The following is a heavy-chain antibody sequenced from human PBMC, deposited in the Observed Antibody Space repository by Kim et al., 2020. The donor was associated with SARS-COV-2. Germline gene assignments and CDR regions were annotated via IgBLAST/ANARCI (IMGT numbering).Heavy chain of an antibody. CDR2: IYYTGTT. Sequence: SETLSLTCTVSGDSVSSNSYYWSWIRQPPGKGLEWIGYIYYTGTTKYNPSLKRRVTISIDTSKNQFFLKLNFVTAADTAGYYCARVGTRKYSTTGGVNWSDPWGRGTLVTVSS. CDR1: GDSVSSNSYY. V-gene: IGHV4-61*01. CDR3: ARVGTRKYSTTGGVNWSDP. J-gene: IGHJ5*02. D-gene: IGHD2-2*01.